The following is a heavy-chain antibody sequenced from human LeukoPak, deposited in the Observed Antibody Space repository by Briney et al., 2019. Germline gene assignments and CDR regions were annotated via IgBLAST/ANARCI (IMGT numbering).Heavy chain of an antibody. V-gene: IGHV3-49*03. CDR2: IRSKAYGGTT. Sequence: GGSLRLSCTASGFTFGDYAMSWFRQAPGKGLEWVGFIRSKAYGGTTEYAASVKGRFTISRDDSKNTLYLQMNSLKTEDTAVYYCTTEGWELIRSPFDYWGQGTLVTVSS. CDR1: GFTFGDYA. J-gene: IGHJ4*02. D-gene: IGHD1-26*01. CDR3: TTEGWELIRSPFDY.